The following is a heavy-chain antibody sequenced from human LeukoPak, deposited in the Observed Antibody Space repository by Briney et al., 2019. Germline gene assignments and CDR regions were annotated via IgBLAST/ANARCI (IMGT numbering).Heavy chain of an antibody. D-gene: IGHD3-9*01. V-gene: IGHV3-30-3*01. CDR1: GFTFSSYA. Sequence: PGRSLRLSCAASGFTFSSYAMHWVRQAPGKGLEWVAVISYDGSNKYYADSVKGRFTISRDNSKNTLYLQMNSLRAEDTAVYYCARYDWYPDAFDIWGQGTMVTVSS. CDR2: ISYDGSNK. CDR3: ARYDWYPDAFDI. J-gene: IGHJ3*02.